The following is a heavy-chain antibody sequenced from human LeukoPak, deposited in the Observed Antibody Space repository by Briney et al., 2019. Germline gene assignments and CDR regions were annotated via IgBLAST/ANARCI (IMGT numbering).Heavy chain of an antibody. D-gene: IGHD6-13*01. CDR3: ARTGIAAAGPDFDY. Sequence: GGSPRLSCAASGFTFSSYSMNWVRQAPGKGLEWALYISSSSSTIYYADSVKGRFTISRDNAKNSLYLQMNSLRAEDTAVYYCARTGIAAAGPDFDYWGQGTLVTVSS. CDR1: GFTFSSYS. V-gene: IGHV3-48*01. J-gene: IGHJ4*02. CDR2: ISSSSSTI.